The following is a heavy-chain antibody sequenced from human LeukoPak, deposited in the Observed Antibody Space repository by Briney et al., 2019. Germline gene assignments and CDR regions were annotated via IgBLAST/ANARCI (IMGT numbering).Heavy chain of an antibody. CDR3: ARDCSDIVVVVAATPEWYFYYYMDV. D-gene: IGHD2-15*01. CDR1: GFTFSSYW. Sequence: PGGSLRLSCAASGFTFSSYWMSWVRQAPGKGLEWVANIKQDGSEKYYVDSVKGRFTISRDNAKNSLYLQMNSLRAEDTAVYYCARDCSDIVVVVAATPEWYFYYYMDVWGKGTTVAVSS. J-gene: IGHJ6*03. CDR2: IKQDGSEK. V-gene: IGHV3-7*01.